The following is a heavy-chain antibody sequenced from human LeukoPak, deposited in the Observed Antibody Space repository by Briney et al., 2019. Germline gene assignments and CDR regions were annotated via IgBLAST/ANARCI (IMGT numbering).Heavy chain of an antibody. J-gene: IGHJ4*02. Sequence: SETLSLTCTVSGGSISSSSYYWGWIRQPPGKGLEWIGSIYYSGSTYYNPSLKSRVTISVDTSKNQFSLKLSSVTAADTAVYYCARSGYDSSGYYYRGIPHDYWGQGTLVTVSS. CDR1: GGSISSSSYY. CDR2: IYYSGST. CDR3: ARSGYDSSGYYYRGIPHDY. V-gene: IGHV4-39*01. D-gene: IGHD3-22*01.